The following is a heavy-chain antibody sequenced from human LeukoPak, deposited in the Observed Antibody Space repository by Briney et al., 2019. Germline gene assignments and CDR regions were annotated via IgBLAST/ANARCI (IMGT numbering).Heavy chain of an antibody. J-gene: IGHJ4*02. D-gene: IGHD1-1*01. CDR2: INSYGSST. V-gene: IGHV3-74*01. Sequence: GRSLRLSCTASGCTFSSYWMHWVRQAPGKGLVLVSRINSYGSSTSYADSVKGRFTISRDNAKNALYLQMNSRRAEDTAVYYCASWSNWKGDYWGQGTLVTVSS. CDR3: ASWSNWKGDY. CDR1: GCTFSSYW.